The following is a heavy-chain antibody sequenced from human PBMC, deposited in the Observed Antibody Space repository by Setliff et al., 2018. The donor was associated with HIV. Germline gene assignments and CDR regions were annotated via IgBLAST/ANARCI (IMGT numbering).Heavy chain of an antibody. J-gene: IGHJ5*02. D-gene: IGHD2-2*01. Sequence: TLSLTCTVSGGSISSSSYYWGWIRQPPGKGLEWIGSIYYSGSAYYSPSLKSRVTISVDTSKNQFSLKLSSVTAADTAVYYCARRKGYCSGPSCLEFSWFDPWGQGTLVTVSS. CDR3: ARRKGYCSGPSCLEFSWFDP. CDR2: IYYSGSA. CDR1: GGSISSSSYY. V-gene: IGHV4-39*01.